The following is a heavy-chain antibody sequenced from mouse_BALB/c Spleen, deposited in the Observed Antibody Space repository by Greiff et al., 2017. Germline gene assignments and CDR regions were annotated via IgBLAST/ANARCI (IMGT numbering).Heavy chain of an antibody. V-gene: IGHV5-17*02. Sequence: EVQGVESGGGLVQPGGSRKLSCAASGFTFSSFGMHWVRQAPEKGLEWVAYISSGSSTIYYADTVKGRFTISRDNPKNTLFLQMTSLRSEDTAMYYCARSYGSSDWYFDVWGAGTTVTVSS. CDR2: ISSGSSTI. CDR3: ARSYGSSDWYFDV. J-gene: IGHJ1*01. D-gene: IGHD1-1*01. CDR1: GFTFSSFG.